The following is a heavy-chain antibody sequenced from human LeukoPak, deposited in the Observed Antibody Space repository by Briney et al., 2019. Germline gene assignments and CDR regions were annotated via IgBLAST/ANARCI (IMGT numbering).Heavy chain of an antibody. Sequence: GGSLRLSCAASGFTFDDYAMHWVRQAPGKGLEWVAVISYDGSNKYYADSVKGRFTISRDNSKNTLYLQMNSLRAEDTAVYYCARSRYYFDYWGQGTLVTVSS. J-gene: IGHJ4*02. CDR3: ARSRYYFDY. V-gene: IGHV3-30-3*01. CDR2: ISYDGSNK. CDR1: GFTFDDYA.